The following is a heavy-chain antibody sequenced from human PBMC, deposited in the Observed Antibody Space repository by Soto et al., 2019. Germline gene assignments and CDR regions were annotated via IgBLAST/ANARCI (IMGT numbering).Heavy chain of an antibody. V-gene: IGHV4-34*01. Sequence: SETLSLTCAVYGGSFSGYYWSWIRQPPGKGLEWIGEINHSGSTNYNPSLKSRVTISVDTSKNQFSLKLSSVTAADTAVYYCARLPPKTSEDIVVVVAATLNAFDIWGQGTMVTVSS. J-gene: IGHJ3*02. CDR2: INHSGST. D-gene: IGHD2-15*01. CDR3: ARLPPKTSEDIVVVVAATLNAFDI. CDR1: GGSFSGYY.